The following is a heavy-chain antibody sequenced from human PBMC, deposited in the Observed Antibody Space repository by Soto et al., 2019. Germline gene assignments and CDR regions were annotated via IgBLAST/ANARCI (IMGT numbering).Heavy chain of an antibody. CDR1: GGSISSGDYY. CDR3: ARGTSITGTPKDLYFDY. J-gene: IGHJ4*02. D-gene: IGHD1-7*01. V-gene: IGHV4-30-4*01. Sequence: SETLSLTCTVSGGSISSGDYYWSWIRQPPGKGLEWIGYIFYSGNTYYNPSLESRVIISIDTSKDQFSLKLSSVTAADTAVYYCARGTSITGTPKDLYFDYWGQGTLVTVSS. CDR2: IFYSGNT.